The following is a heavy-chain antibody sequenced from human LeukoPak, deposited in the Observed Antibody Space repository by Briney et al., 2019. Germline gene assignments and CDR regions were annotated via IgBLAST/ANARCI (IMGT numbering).Heavy chain of an antibody. D-gene: IGHD5-18*01. CDR3: ARRTAMVSLDY. Sequence: GGSLGLSCAASRFTFSSYAMHWVRQAPGKGLEWVAVISYDGSNKYYADSVKGRFTISRDNSKNTLYLQVNSLRAEDTAVYYCARRTAMVSLDYWGQGTLVTVSS. CDR1: RFTFSSYA. V-gene: IGHV3-30*04. J-gene: IGHJ4*02. CDR2: ISYDGSNK.